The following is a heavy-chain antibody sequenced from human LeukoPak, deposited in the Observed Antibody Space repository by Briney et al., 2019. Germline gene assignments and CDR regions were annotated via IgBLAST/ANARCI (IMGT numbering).Heavy chain of an antibody. CDR1: GGSIRYYY. CDR3: ARKGGLFDY. Sequence: SSEALSLTCTVSGGSIRYYYWSWIRQSPGKGLEWICYIYYNGVTNYNPPLKSRVTTSVDMSKNQFSLKMSSVTAADTAVYYCARKGGLFDYWGQGGLVTVSS. D-gene: IGHD2-15*01. J-gene: IGHJ4*02. CDR2: IYYNGVT. V-gene: IGHV4-59*01.